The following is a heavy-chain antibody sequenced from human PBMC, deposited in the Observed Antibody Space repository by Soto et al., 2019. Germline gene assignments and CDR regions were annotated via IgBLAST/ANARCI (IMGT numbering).Heavy chain of an antibody. CDR3: ARRGYYDSSGPIDY. CDR2: ISYDGSNK. J-gene: IGHJ4*02. CDR1: GFTFSRYA. Sequence: QVQLVESGGGVVQPGRSLRLSCAASGFTFSRYAMHWVRQAPGKGLEWVAVISYDGSNKYYADSVKGRFTISRDKSKNTLDLQMNSLRAEDTAGYYCARRGYYDSSGPIDYWGQGTLVTVSS. D-gene: IGHD3-22*01. V-gene: IGHV3-30-3*01.